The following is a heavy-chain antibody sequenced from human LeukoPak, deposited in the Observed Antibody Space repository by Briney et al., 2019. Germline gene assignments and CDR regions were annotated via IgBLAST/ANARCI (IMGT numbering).Heavy chain of an antibody. CDR2: ISSSGSTI. V-gene: IGHV3-48*03. CDR1: GFTFSSYE. CDR3: ASRNRGRPFDY. Sequence: GGSLRLSCAASGFTFSSYEMNWVRQAPGKGLEWVSYISSSGSTIYYADSVKGRFTISRDNAKNSLYLQMNSLRAEDTAVYYCASRNRGRPFDYWGQGTLVTVSS. D-gene: IGHD7-27*01. J-gene: IGHJ4*02.